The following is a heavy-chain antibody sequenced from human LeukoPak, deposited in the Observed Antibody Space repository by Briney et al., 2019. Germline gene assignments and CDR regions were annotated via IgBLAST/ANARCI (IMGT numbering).Heavy chain of an antibody. CDR3: ARGTEWIQLWTVDY. D-gene: IGHD5-18*01. CDR1: GFTFSSYA. J-gene: IGHJ4*02. CDR2: ISYDGSNK. Sequence: GRSLRLSCAASGFTFSSYAMHWVRQAPGKGLEWVAVISYDGSNKYYADSVKGRFTISRDNSKNTLYLQMNSLRAEDTAVYYCARGTEWIQLWTVDYWGQGTLVTVSP. V-gene: IGHV3-30-3*01.